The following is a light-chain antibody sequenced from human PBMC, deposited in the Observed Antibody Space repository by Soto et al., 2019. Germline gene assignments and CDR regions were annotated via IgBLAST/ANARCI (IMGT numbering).Light chain of an antibody. CDR2: AAS. CDR1: QILLHSNGYNY. Sequence: TQPQPSLPVTTGEPASISCRSSQILLHSNGYNYLNWYQQKPGKAPKLLIYAASSLQSGVPSRFSGSGSGTDFTLTISSLQPEDFATYYCQQSYSTPWTFGQGTKVDIK. J-gene: IGKJ1*01. CDR3: QQSYSTPWT. V-gene: IGKV1-39*01.